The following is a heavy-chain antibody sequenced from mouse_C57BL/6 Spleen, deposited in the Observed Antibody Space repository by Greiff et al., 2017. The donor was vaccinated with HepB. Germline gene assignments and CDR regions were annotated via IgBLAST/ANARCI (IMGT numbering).Heavy chain of an antibody. J-gene: IGHJ2*01. V-gene: IGHV1-5*01. CDR1: GYTFTSYW. CDR2: IYPGNSDT. Sequence: VQLQQSGTVLARPGASVKMSCKTSGYTFTSYWMHWVKQRPGQGLEWIGAIYPGNSDTSYNQKFKGKAKLTAVTSASTAYMELSSLTNEDSAVYYCTRQVTTVVATNYFDYWGQGTTLTVSS. D-gene: IGHD1-1*01. CDR3: TRQVTTVVATNYFDY.